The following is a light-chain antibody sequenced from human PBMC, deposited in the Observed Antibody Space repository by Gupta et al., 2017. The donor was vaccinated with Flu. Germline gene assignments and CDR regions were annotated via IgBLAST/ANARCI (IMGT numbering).Light chain of an antibody. CDR3: AAWDDSLNGRV. CDR1: SSNIGRNT. J-gene: IGLJ3*02. V-gene: IGLV1-44*01. CDR2: SNN. Sequence: QSVLTQPPSASGTPGQRVTISCSGRSSNIGRNTVNWYQQLPGTAPKLLIYSNNQRPSGVPDRFSGSKSGTSASLAISGLQSDDEADYYCAAWDDSLNGRVFGGGTKLTVL.